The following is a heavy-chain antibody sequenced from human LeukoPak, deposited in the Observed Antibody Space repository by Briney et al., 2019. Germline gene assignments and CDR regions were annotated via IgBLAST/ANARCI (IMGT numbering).Heavy chain of an antibody. CDR3: SRRYLEWFGHMDV. D-gene: IGHD3-3*01. CDR1: GFIFGDYA. CDR2: IRSKVYGGTT. V-gene: IGHV3-49*03. J-gene: IGHJ6*03. Sequence: GGSLRLSCTGSGFIFGDYAMSWFRQAPGKGLEGIGFIRSKVYGGTTAYAASVRGRLSISRDDSKGIAYLQMNSLKIEDTAVYYCSRRYLEWFGHMDVWGKGTTVTVSS.